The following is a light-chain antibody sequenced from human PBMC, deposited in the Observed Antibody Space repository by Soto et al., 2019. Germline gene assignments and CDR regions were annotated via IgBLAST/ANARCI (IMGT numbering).Light chain of an antibody. CDR3: ISHAGSSVI. Sequence: QSVPTQPASVSGSPGQSITLSCTGTSSDIGASKDVSWCQQYPGTAPKLIIYEVSNRPSGVSNRFSGSKSGNTASLTISGLQAEDEADYYCISHAGSSVIFGGGTKLTVL. CDR2: EVS. CDR1: SSDIGASKD. J-gene: IGLJ2*01. V-gene: IGLV2-14*01.